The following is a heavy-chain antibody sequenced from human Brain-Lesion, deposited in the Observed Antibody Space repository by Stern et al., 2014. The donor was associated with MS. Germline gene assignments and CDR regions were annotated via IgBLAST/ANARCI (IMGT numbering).Heavy chain of an antibody. CDR3: ARVYNTIYGIVTQRGSGMDV. Sequence: VQLVDSGGGLVQPGGSLTISCTAAGFTFGNYWMTWVRQAPGKGPEWVAHIKEDGTEKNYVDSVKGRFTISRDNARNSLYLQMNSLRVEDTALYYCARVYNTIYGIVTQRGSGMDVWGQGTTVIVSS. D-gene: IGHD3-3*01. J-gene: IGHJ6*02. CDR1: GFTFGNYW. CDR2: IKEDGTEK. V-gene: IGHV3-7*01.